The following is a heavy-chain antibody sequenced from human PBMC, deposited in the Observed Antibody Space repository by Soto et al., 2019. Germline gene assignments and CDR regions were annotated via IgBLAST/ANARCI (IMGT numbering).Heavy chain of an antibody. Sequence: QVQLVQSGAEVKMPGSSVRVSCKASGGSFSKYGISWVRQAPGQGLEWMGGIIPMFGIGNYAEKLLGRVTITADESTSTSHSEPSSLRPEVTAVYFCARRYREKYSYAMDVCGQWTKVTVSS. CDR1: GGSFSKYG. CDR3: ARRYREKYSYAMDV. V-gene: IGHV1-69*01. D-gene: IGHD1-26*01. J-gene: IGHJ6*01. CDR2: IIPMFGIG.